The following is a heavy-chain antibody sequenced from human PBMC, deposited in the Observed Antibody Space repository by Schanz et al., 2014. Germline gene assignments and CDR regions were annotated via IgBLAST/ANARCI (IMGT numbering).Heavy chain of an antibody. J-gene: IGHJ6*02. CDR2: ISASGGST. D-gene: IGHD1-26*01. CDR3: VKDLQRELLRDDHYYGMDV. CDR1: GFNFRSYP. Sequence: VQLVESGGGVVQPGGSLRLSCAASGFNFRSYPMSWVRQAPGKGLEWVSAISASGGSTYYADSVKGRFTISRDNSKNTMYLQMNSLRAEDTAVYYCVKDLQRELLRDDHYYGMDVWGQGTTVTVSS. V-gene: IGHV3-23*04.